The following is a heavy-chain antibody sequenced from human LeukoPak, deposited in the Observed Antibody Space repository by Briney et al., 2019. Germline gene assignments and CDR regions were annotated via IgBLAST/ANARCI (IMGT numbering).Heavy chain of an antibody. CDR3: ARDKGYNSSWESLNWFDP. V-gene: IGHV4-31*03. J-gene: IGHJ5*02. CDR2: TYYSGST. CDR1: GGPISSGGYY. Sequence: SQTLSLTCTVSGGPISSGGYYWSWIRQHPGKGLEWIGYTYYSGSTYYNPSLKSRVTISVDTSKNQFSLKLSSVTAADTAVYYCARDKGYNSSWESLNWFDPWGQGTLVTVSS. D-gene: IGHD6-13*01.